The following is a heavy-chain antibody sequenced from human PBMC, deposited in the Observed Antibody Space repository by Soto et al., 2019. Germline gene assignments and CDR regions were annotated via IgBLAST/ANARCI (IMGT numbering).Heavy chain of an antibody. D-gene: IGHD1-26*01. CDR3: GRWTSGSPDC. CDR1: GFTLSDHY. J-gene: IGHJ4*02. CDR2: TRNKANNYIT. Sequence: EVQLVESGGGLVQPGGSLRLSCAASGFTLSDHYMDWVRQAPGKGLEWLGRTRNKANNYITEYATYVKGRFTISRDDSKNSVYLQLNRLKSEDTAVYYCGRWTSGSPDCWGQGTLVTVSS. V-gene: IGHV3-72*01.